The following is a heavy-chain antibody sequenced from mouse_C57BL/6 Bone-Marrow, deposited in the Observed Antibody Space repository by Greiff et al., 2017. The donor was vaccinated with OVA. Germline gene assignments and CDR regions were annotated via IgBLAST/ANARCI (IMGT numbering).Heavy chain of an antibody. CDR2: ISSGSSTI. CDR3: AIWFAY. J-gene: IGHJ3*01. V-gene: IGHV5-17*01. CDR1: GFTFSDYG. Sequence: EVKVVESGGGLVKPGGSLKLSCAASGFTFSDYGMHWVRQAPEQGLEWVAYISSGSSTIYYADTVKGRFTISRDNAKNTLFLQMTSLRSEDTAMYYCAIWFAYWGQGTLVTVSA.